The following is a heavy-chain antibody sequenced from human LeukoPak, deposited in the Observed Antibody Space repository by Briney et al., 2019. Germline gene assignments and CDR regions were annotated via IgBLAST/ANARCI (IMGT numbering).Heavy chain of an antibody. CDR3: ARVSWFGGLVDY. J-gene: IGHJ4*02. CDR2: ISSSGSTI. Sequence: PGGSLRLSCAASGFTVSSNYMSWVRQAPGKGLEWVSYISSSGSTIYYADSVKGRFTISSDNAKNSLHLQMNSLRAEDTAVYYCARVSWFGGLVDYWGQGTLVTVSS. D-gene: IGHD3-10*01. CDR1: GFTVSSNY. V-gene: IGHV3-11*01.